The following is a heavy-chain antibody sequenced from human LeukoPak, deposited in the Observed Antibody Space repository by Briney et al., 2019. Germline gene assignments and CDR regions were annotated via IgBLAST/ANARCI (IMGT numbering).Heavy chain of an antibody. CDR3: AKTPGFYGPFDY. Sequence: GGSLRLSCAASGFTFSSYAMSWVRQAPGKGLEWVSAISGSGGSTYYADSVKGRFAISRDNSKNTLYLQMDSLRAEDTAVYYCAKTPGFYGPFDYWGQGTLVTVSS. D-gene: IGHD3-3*01. J-gene: IGHJ4*02. CDR1: GFTFSSYA. CDR2: ISGSGGST. V-gene: IGHV3-23*01.